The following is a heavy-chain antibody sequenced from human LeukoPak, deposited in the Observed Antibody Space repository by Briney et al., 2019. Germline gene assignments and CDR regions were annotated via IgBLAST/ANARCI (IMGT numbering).Heavy chain of an antibody. CDR3: ARGLQGRGYYFDY. V-gene: IGHV3-30-3*01. CDR2: ISYDGSNK. Sequence: GGSLRLPCAASGFTFSSYAMHWVRQAPGKGLEWVAVISYDGSNKYYADSVKGRFTISRDSSKNTLYLQMNSLRAEDTAVYYCARGLQGRGYYFDYWGQGTLVTVSS. D-gene: IGHD6-25*01. J-gene: IGHJ4*02. CDR1: GFTFSSYA.